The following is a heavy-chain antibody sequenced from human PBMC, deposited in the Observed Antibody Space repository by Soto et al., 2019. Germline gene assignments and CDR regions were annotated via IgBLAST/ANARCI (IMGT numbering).Heavy chain of an antibody. J-gene: IGHJ4*02. CDR3: ARVSRDYHLYYFDY. V-gene: IGHV3-11*06. Sequence: LRLSCIVSGFTFSDHFMAWVRQAPEKGLEWVSDISTTRNYTKYADSVKGRFSMSRDNARNSVYLQMNRLRADDTAVYYCARVSRDYHLYYFDYWGQGALVTAPQ. CDR1: GFTFSDHF. CDR2: ISTTRNYT. D-gene: IGHD2-21*01.